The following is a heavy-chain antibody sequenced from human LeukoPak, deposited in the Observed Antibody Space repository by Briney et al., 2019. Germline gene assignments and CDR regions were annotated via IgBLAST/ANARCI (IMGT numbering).Heavy chain of an antibody. J-gene: IGHJ4*02. V-gene: IGHV3-23*01. D-gene: IGHD6-19*01. CDR1: GFTFSINA. CDR3: AKKNGGGWPTIFFDY. CDR2: ISGIGDTS. Sequence: GGSLRLSCVASGFTFSINAMIWVRQAPGKGLEWVSGISGIGDTSFYPDPVKGRFTISRDNSKNTLYLQMNSLRVEDSAVYYCAKKNGGGWPTIFFDYWGQGILVTVSS.